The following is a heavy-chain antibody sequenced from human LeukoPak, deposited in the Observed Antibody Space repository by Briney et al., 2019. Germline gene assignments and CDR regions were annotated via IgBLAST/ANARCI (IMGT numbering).Heavy chain of an antibody. CDR3: ARGTYDFGFNWFDP. J-gene: IGHJ5*02. D-gene: IGHD3-3*01. CDR2: IYYSGST. V-gene: IGHV4-59*01. Sequence: SETLSLTCTVSGGSISSYYWSWIRQPPGKGLEWIGYIYYSGSTNYNPSLKSRVTISVDTSKNQFSLKLSSVTAADTAVYYCARGTYDFGFNWFDPWGQGTPVTVSS. CDR1: GGSISSYY.